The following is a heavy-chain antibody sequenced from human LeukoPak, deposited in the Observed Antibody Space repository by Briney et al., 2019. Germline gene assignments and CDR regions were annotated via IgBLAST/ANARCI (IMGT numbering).Heavy chain of an antibody. CDR1: RITVRSYA. D-gene: IGHD6-19*01. CDR3: AKDAPQWLVRSQYYFDY. V-gene: IGHV3-30-3*01. Sequence: GGSLRLSCAASRITVRSYALHWVRRAPGKGLEWVAVISSDGNNKDYGDSVKGRFTVSRDNSKNTLYLQMNSLRAEDTAVYYCAKDAPQWLVRSQYYFDYWGQGTLVTVSS. CDR2: ISSDGNNK. J-gene: IGHJ4*02.